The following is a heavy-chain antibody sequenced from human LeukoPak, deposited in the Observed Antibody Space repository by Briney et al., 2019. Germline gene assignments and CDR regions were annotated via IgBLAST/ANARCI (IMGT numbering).Heavy chain of an antibody. CDR3: VREGGSYFFEY. CDR1: GFTFSDYE. Sequence: PGGSLSLSCAASGFTFSDYEMSWVRQAPGKGLEWVSYISSSGRTIYYADSVKGRCTISRDNAKNSLYLQMNSLRAEDTAIYYCVREGGSYFFEYWGQETLVTVSS. V-gene: IGHV3-48*03. J-gene: IGHJ4*02. D-gene: IGHD1-26*01. CDR2: ISSSGRTI.